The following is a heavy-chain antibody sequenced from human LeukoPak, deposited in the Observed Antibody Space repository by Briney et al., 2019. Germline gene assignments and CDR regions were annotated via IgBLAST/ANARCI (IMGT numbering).Heavy chain of an antibody. CDR3: ARESESYDSSGSTFGY. Sequence: PGGSLRLSCAASGFPFSYYGMHWVRQAPGKGLEWVAFIRYDGSDKYYADSVKGRFTISRDYSKNTLYLQMNSLRAEDTAVYYCARESESYDSSGSTFGYWGQGTLVTVSS. CDR2: IRYDGSDK. V-gene: IGHV3-30*02. CDR1: GFPFSYYG. J-gene: IGHJ4*02. D-gene: IGHD3-22*01.